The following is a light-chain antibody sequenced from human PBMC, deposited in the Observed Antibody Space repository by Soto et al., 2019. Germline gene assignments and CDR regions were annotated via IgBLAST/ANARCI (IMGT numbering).Light chain of an antibody. Sequence: EIVLTQSPGTLSLSPGERATLSCRASQSVSSSYLAWYQQKPGQAPRLLIYGASSRATGIPDRFSGSGSGPDFTLTITRLEPEDFAVYYCQQYGSSPPEITFGQGTRLEMK. CDR1: QSVSSSY. V-gene: IGKV3-20*01. J-gene: IGKJ5*01. CDR3: QQYGSSPPEIT. CDR2: GAS.